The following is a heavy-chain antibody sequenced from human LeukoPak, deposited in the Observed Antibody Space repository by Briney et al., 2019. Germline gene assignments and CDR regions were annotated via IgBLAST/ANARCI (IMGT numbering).Heavy chain of an antibody. J-gene: IGHJ4*02. CDR2: ISYDGSNK. CDR3: AKDSGSSAYFDY. Sequence: GGSLRLSCAASGFTFSSYGMHWVRQAPGKGLEWVAVISYDGSNKYYADSVKGRFTISRDNSKNTLYLQMNSLRAEDTAVYYCAKDSGSSAYFDYWGQGTLVTVSS. V-gene: IGHV3-30*18. CDR1: GFTFSSYG. D-gene: IGHD6-6*01.